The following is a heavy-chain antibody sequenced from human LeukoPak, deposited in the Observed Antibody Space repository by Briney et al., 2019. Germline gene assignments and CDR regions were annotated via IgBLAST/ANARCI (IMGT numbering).Heavy chain of an antibody. Sequence: SKTLSLTCAVSGDSVRNSNWWTWVRQPPGKGLEWIGEIYQSGTTKYNPSLKSRVTISVDKSKNQFSLKLSSVTAADTAIYYCARGDGAPGTTYYYYGMDVWGQGTTVTVSS. CDR3: ARGDGAPGTTYYYYGMDV. J-gene: IGHJ6*02. V-gene: IGHV4-4*02. CDR1: GDSVRNSNW. CDR2: IYQSGTT. D-gene: IGHD1-1*01.